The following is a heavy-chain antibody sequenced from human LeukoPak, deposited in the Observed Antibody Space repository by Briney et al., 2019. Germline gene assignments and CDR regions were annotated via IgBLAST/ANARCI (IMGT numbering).Heavy chain of an antibody. CDR3: ARYSRDAFDI. CDR1: GDSVSSKSAA. D-gene: IGHD2-15*01. J-gene: IGHJ3*02. Sequence: SQTLSLTCVISGDSVSSKSAAWNWIRQSPSRGLEWLGRTYYRSRWYTDYALFVTSRITINPDTSKSQFSLQLNSVTPEDTAVYYCARYSRDAFDIWGQGTMVTVSS. CDR2: TYYRSRWYT. V-gene: IGHV6-1*01.